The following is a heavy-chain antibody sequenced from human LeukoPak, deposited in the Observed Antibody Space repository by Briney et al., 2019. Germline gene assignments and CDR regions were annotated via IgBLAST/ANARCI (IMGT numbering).Heavy chain of an antibody. CDR2: ISGSGGST. CDR3: AKDIVVVPAAMWVY. J-gene: IGHJ4*02. D-gene: IGHD2-2*01. Sequence: GGSLRLSCAASGYTLSSYDMSWVRQAPGKGLEWVSAISGSGGSTYYADFVKGRFTISRDNSKNTLYLQMYSLRAEDTAVYYCAKDIVVVPAAMWVYWGQGTLVTVSS. CDR1: GYTLSSYD. V-gene: IGHV3-23*01.